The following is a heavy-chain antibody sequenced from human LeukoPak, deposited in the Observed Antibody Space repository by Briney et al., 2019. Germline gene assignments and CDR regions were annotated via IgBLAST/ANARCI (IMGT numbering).Heavy chain of an antibody. Sequence: SETLSLTCTVSGDSISSTTYYWGFIRQPPGKGLEWIGSIYYRGNTYYNPSLKSRVTISVDTSNNQFSLKLSSVTAADTAVYYCARLYSGTRPPDYWGQGTLVTVSS. CDR3: ARLYSGTRPPDY. CDR2: IYYRGNT. V-gene: IGHV4-39*01. D-gene: IGHD6-6*01. CDR1: GDSISSTTYY. J-gene: IGHJ4*02.